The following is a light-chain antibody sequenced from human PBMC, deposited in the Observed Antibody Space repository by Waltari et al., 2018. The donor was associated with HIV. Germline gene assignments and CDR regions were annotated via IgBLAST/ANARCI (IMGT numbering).Light chain of an antibody. CDR2: EDN. CDR3: GTWDTSLSAGV. CDR1: SSHIGNHY. Sequence: QSVLTQPPSVSAAPGQKVTISCSGSSSHIGNHYVSWYQHLPGPAPKLPIYEDNKRPAGMPDRSAGSTSGTSATLGITGLLTGDEADYYCGTWDTSLSAGVFGTGTKVTVL. J-gene: IGLJ1*01. V-gene: IGLV1-51*02.